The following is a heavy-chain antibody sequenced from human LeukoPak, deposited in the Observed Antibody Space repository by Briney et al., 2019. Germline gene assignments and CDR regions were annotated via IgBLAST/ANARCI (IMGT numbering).Heavy chain of an antibody. CDR2: FIPILDTT. CDR1: GGSFNNYA. D-gene: IGHD5-12*01. V-gene: IGHV1-69*05. Sequence: SVKVSCKASGGSFNNYAVTWVRQAPGQGLEWMGGFIPILDTTNYAPNVQGRVTITTDESSTTAYMELSSLKWEDTALYYCARSNDYDYHFNYWGQGTLVTVSS. CDR3: ARSNDYDYHFNY. J-gene: IGHJ4*02.